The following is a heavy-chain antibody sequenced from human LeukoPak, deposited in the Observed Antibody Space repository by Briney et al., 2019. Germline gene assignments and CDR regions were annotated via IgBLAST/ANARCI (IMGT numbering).Heavy chain of an antibody. V-gene: IGHV4-59*01. CDR1: GGSISRYY. J-gene: IGHJ2*01. CDR2: IYDSGST. Sequence: SETLSLTCTVSGGSISRYYWSWIRQPPGKGLEWIGYIYDSGSTKYNPSLKSRVTISVDTSKNQFSLKLRSVTAADTAVYYCARRARYYDSSGYSITYWYFDLWGRGTLVTISS. D-gene: IGHD3-22*01. CDR3: ARRARYYDSSGYSITYWYFDL.